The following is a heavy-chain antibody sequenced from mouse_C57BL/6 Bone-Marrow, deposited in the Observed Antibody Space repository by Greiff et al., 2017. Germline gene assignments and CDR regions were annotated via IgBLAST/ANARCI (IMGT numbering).Heavy chain of an antibody. V-gene: IGHV1-61*01. CDR1: GYTFTSYW. D-gene: IGHD1-1*01. CDR2: IYPSDSET. CDR3: ARIGSSYNYYAMDY. J-gene: IGHJ4*01. Sequence: QVQLQQPGAELVRPGSSVKLSCKASGYTFTSYWMDWVKQRPGQGLEWIGNIYPSDSETHYNQKFKDKATLTVDKSSSTAYMQLSSLTSEDSAVYYSARIGSSYNYYAMDYWGQGTSVTVSS.